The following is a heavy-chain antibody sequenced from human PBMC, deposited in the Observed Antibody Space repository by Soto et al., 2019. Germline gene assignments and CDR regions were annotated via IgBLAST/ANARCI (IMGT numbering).Heavy chain of an antibody. D-gene: IGHD3-3*01. Sequence: GESLKISCKGSGYSFASYWIGWVRQMPGKGLEWMGIIYPGDSDTRYSPSFQGQVTISADKSISTAYLQWSSLKASDTAMYYCARGPKYYDFWSKKHLGLDVGGKGTTVTVSS. CDR1: GYSFASYW. CDR2: IYPGDSDT. J-gene: IGHJ6*04. CDR3: ARGPKYYDFWSKKHLGLDV. V-gene: IGHV5-51*01.